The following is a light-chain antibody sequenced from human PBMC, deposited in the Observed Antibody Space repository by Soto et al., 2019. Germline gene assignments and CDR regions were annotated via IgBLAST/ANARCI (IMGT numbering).Light chain of an antibody. CDR1: QRVSGG. Sequence: DIVLSKSPAKMSFSSGERATLSCGASQRVSGGFLAWYQQKPGLAPRLLIYGASTRATGIPARFSGSGSGTEFTLTISSLQSEDFAVYYCQQYDNWPPITFGQGTRLEI. CDR3: QQYDNWPPIT. J-gene: IGKJ5*01. V-gene: IGKV3-15*01. CDR2: GAS.